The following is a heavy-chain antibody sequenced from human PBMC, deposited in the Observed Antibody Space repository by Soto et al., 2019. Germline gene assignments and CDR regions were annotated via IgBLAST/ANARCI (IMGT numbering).Heavy chain of an antibody. J-gene: IGHJ3*02. Sequence: EVQLLESGGGLVQPGGSLRLSCAASGFTFSSYAMSWVRQAPGKGLEWVSAISGSGGSTYYADSVKGRFIISRDNSKNTLYLQMNSLRAADTGVYYCAKVGDSSGYYSFLGAFDIWGQGTMVTVSS. CDR2: ISGSGGST. D-gene: IGHD3-22*01. CDR1: GFTFSSYA. CDR3: AKVGDSSGYYSFLGAFDI. V-gene: IGHV3-23*01.